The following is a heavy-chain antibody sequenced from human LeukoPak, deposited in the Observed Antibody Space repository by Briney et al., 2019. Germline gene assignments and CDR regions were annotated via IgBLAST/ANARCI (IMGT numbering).Heavy chain of an antibody. V-gene: IGHV3-23*01. CDR2: IGSNT. Sequence: PGGSLRLSCAASGFTFSNYAMSWVRQAPGKGLEWVSSIGSNTYYADSVKGRFTISRDHSQNMLYLHMTSLRDEDTALYYCVRDRRDGNNLAYHFDFWGQGTLVTVSS. CDR1: GFTFSNYA. D-gene: IGHD5-24*01. J-gene: IGHJ4*02. CDR3: VRDRRDGNNLAYHFDF.